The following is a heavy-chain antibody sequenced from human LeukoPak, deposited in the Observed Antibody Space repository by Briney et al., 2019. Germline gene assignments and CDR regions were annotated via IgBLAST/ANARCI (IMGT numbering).Heavy chain of an antibody. CDR3: ARDHPCDDYHVLDV. V-gene: IGHV1-18*01. CDR2: ISTYNSDT. CDR1: GYTFISYG. Sequence: KSGASVKVSCTAFGYTFISYGMSWVRQAPGQGLEWMGWISTYNSDTNYAQKVKGRVAMTTDTSTSTVYMEMRTLTSEDTAVYFCARDHPCDDYHVLDVWGQGGTVTV. J-gene: IGHJ6*02.